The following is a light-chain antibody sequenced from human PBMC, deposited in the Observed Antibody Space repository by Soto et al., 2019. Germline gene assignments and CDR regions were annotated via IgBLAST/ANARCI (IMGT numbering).Light chain of an antibody. J-gene: IGKJ5*01. V-gene: IGKV3-11*01. CDR1: QSVSSY. CDR3: QQRFDWPKIT. Sequence: EIVLTQSPAILSVSPGEIATLSFRASQSVSSYLAWYQQKPGQAPRLLIYDASNRATGIPARFSGSGSGTDFTLTISSLEPEDFGVFYCQQRFDWPKITFGQGTRLEIK. CDR2: DAS.